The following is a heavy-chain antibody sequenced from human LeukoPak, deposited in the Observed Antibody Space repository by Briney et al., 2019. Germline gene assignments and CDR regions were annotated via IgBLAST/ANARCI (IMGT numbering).Heavy chain of an antibody. J-gene: IGHJ6*02. CDR2: ISRSGTNI. CDR1: GFTFSSYG. D-gene: IGHD1-26*01. CDR3: ARQDSGSPPYYYYHGMDV. Sequence: PGRSLRLSCAASGFTFSSYGMHWVRQAPGKGLEWVSYISRSGTNIYHADSVKGRFTISRDNAKNSLFLLMNSLRVEDTAVYYCARQDSGSPPYYYYHGMDVWGQGTTVTVSS. V-gene: IGHV3-48*04.